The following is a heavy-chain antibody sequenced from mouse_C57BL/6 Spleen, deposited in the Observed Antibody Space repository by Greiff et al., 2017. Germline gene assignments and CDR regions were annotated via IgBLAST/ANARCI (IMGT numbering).Heavy chain of an antibody. CDR2: ISSGSSTI. V-gene: IGHV5-17*01. CDR1: GFTFSDYG. CDR3: ARRRGSGSWYFDV. J-gene: IGHJ1*03. D-gene: IGHD1-1*02. Sequence: EVMLVESGGGLVKPGGSLKLSCAASGFTFSDYGMHWVRQAPEKGLEWVAYISSGSSTIYYADTVKGRFTISRDNAKNTLFLQMTSLRSEDTAMYYCARRRGSGSWYFDVWGTGTTVTVSS.